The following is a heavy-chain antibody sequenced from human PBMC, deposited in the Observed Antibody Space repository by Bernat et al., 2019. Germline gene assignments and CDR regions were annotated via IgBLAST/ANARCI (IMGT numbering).Heavy chain of an antibody. CDR3: VRIGYSTSSLGIDY. D-gene: IGHD2-8*01. V-gene: IGHV3-7*01. CDR2: IKEDGREK. J-gene: IGHJ4*02. CDR1: GFTFSSYW. Sequence: EVPLVESGGGLVQPGGSLRLSCAASGFTFSSYWMSWVRQAPGKGLEWVADIKEDGREKHYVDSVKGRFTISRDNAKNTLFLQMTSLRVEDTAVYYCVRIGYSTSSLGIDYWGQGALVSVSS.